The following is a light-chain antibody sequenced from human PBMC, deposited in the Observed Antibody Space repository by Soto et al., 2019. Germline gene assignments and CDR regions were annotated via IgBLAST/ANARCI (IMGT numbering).Light chain of an antibody. Sequence: QSALTQPPSASGSPGQSVTISCTGTSSDVGGYNFVSWYQHHPGKAPKLTIYEVSKRPSGVPNRFSGSKSGNTASLTVSGLQAEDEADYYCNSYAGSNIYVFGGGTKLTVL. CDR2: EVS. V-gene: IGLV2-8*01. CDR1: SSDVGGYNF. J-gene: IGLJ1*01. CDR3: NSYAGSNIYV.